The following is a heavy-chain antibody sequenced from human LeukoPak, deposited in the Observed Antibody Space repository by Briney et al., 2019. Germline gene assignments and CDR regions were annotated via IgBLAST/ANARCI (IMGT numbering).Heavy chain of an antibody. CDR2: ISSSSSYI. CDR3: ARDFRVEMATISPIFGY. D-gene: IGHD5-24*01. J-gene: IGHJ4*02. V-gene: IGHV3-21*01. Sequence: GGSLRLSCAAPGFTFSSYSMNWVRQAPGKGLEWVSSISSSSSYIYYADSVKGRFTISRDNAKNSLYLQMNSLRAEDTAVYYCARDFRVEMATISPIFGYWGQGTLVTVFS. CDR1: GFTFSSYS.